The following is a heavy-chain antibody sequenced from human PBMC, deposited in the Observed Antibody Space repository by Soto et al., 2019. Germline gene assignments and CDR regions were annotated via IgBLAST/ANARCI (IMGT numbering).Heavy chain of an antibody. D-gene: IGHD3-16*01. CDR2: ISSDGSTT. V-gene: IGHV3-30*04. J-gene: IGHJ4*02. CDR3: AGGGGSLNPGFDL. CDR1: GDTVKISV. Sequence: LGRAASGDTVKISVLPGVRQAPGKGLEWVAVISSDGSTTYYADSVKGRFTVSRDNSRNTLYLQMNSLRTDDTAVYSGAGGGGSLNPGFDLWGQGTLVTVSS.